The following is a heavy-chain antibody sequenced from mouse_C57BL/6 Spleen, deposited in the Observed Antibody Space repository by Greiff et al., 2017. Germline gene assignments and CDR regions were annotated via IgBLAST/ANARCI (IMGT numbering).Heavy chain of an antibody. Sequence: DVMLVESGGGLVKPGGSLKLSCAASGFTFSSYAMSWVRQTPEKRLEWVATISDGGSYTYYPDNVKGRFTISRDNAKNNLYLQMSHLKSEDTAMYYCAREDYGSPHFDYWGQGTTLTVSS. CDR3: AREDYGSPHFDY. J-gene: IGHJ2*01. CDR2: ISDGGSYT. D-gene: IGHD1-1*01. V-gene: IGHV5-4*01. CDR1: GFTFSSYA.